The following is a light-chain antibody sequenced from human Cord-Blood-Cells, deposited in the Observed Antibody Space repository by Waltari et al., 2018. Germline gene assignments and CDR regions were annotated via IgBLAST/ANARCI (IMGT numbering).Light chain of an antibody. V-gene: IGKV1-39*01. Sequence: DMQMTQSPSSMSASVGDRVTITCRASQSISSYLNWYQQKPGKAPKLLIYAASSLQSRVPSRFSGSGSGTDFTLTISSPQPEDFATYYCQQSYSTPRTFGQGTKVEIK. J-gene: IGKJ1*01. CDR1: QSISSY. CDR3: QQSYSTPRT. CDR2: AAS.